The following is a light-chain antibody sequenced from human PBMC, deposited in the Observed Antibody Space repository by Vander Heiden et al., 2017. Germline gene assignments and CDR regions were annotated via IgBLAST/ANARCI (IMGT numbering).Light chain of an antibody. CDR1: SSNIGNNY. CDR2: ENN. V-gene: IGLV1-51*02. Sequence: QSVLTQPPSLSAAPGQKVTISCSGSSSNIGNNYVSWYQHLPGTAPKLLIYENNKRPSGIPDRFSGSKSGTSATLAIAGLQTGDEADYYCGTWDSSLSAGVFGGGTKLTVL. CDR3: GTWDSSLSAGV. J-gene: IGLJ2*01.